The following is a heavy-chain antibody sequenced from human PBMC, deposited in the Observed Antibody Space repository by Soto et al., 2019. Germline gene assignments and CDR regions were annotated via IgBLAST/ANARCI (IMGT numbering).Heavy chain of an antibody. CDR1: GFTFSSYS. J-gene: IGHJ4*02. CDR3: ESAIASAIYAFDN. Sequence: GGSLRLSCAASGFTFSSYSMNWVRQAPWKGLEWVSSISSSSSYIYYADSVKGRFTISRDNTKNSLYLQMNSLRAEDTAVYYCESAIASAIYAFDNWGQGTLVTVSS. CDR2: ISSSSSYI. V-gene: IGHV3-21*01. D-gene: IGHD2-2*01.